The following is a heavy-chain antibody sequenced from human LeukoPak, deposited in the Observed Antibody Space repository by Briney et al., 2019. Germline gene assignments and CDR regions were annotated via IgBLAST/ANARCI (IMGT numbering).Heavy chain of an antibody. CDR3: ATEGVDTAMVDAFDI. V-gene: IGHV4-59*01. CDR1: GGSISSYY. CDR2: IYYSGST. Sequence: SETLSLTCTVSGGSISSYYWSWIRQPPGKGLEWIGYIYYSGSTNYNPSLKSRVTISVDTSKNQFSLKLSSVTAADTAVYYCATEGVDTAMVDAFDIWGQGTMVTVS. J-gene: IGHJ3*02. D-gene: IGHD5-18*01.